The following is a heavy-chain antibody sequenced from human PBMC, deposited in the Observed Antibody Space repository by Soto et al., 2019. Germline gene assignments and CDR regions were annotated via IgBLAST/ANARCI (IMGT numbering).Heavy chain of an antibody. V-gene: IGHV3-66*01. CDR3: AKRRYCPSRTCYDY. CDR1: GLTLGLNH. CDR2: MYSGCET. D-gene: IGHD2-2*01. Sequence: RGEPRLPWSGSGLTLGLNHYRWVRPVLGSVLYWVSIMYSGCETYYATSVQGRFTISRDTFENTLYLQMTSLRAEVTSVYFCAKRRYCPSRTCYDYSGQGTLDTGSA. J-gene: IGHJ4*02.